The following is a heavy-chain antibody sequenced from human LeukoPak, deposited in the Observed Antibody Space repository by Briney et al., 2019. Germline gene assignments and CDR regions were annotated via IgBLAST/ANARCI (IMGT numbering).Heavy chain of an antibody. Sequence: GGSLRLSCAASGFTFSSYEMNWVRQAPGKGLEWASYISSSGSTIYYADSVKGRFTISRDNAKNSLYLQMNSLRAEDTAVYYCASGGYDSSFDYWGQGTLVTVSS. CDR2: ISSSGSTI. J-gene: IGHJ4*02. CDR3: ASGGYDSSFDY. CDR1: GFTFSSYE. D-gene: IGHD5-12*01. V-gene: IGHV3-48*03.